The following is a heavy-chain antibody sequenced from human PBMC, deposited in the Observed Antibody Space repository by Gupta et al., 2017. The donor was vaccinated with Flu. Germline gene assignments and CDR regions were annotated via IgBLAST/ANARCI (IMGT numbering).Heavy chain of an antibody. Sequence: SGGSLSNYYWSWIRQPPGKGLEWIGYIFYNGNTNYKSSLKSRVTISVDTSKNQFSLKLSSVTAADTAVYYCARSGAVSTYYYSMDVWGKGTTVTVSS. CDR2: IFYNGNT. D-gene: IGHD4-17*01. V-gene: IGHV4-59*08. CDR3: ARSGAVSTYYYSMDV. CDR1: GGSLSNYY. J-gene: IGHJ6*03.